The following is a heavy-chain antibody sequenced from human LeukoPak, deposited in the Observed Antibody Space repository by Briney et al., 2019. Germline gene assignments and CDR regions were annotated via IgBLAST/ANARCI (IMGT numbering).Heavy chain of an antibody. CDR2: INPSGGST. J-gene: IGHJ4*02. Sequence: GASVKVSCKASGYTFTSYYMHWVRQAPGQGLEWMGIINPSGGSTSYAQKFQGRVTMTRDTSTSTVYMELSSLRSEDTAVYYCARDLPPWAAAGTTMIVAPGFDYWGQGTLVTVSS. V-gene: IGHV1-46*01. D-gene: IGHD3-22*01. CDR1: GYTFTSYY. CDR3: ARDLPPWAAAGTTMIVAPGFDY.